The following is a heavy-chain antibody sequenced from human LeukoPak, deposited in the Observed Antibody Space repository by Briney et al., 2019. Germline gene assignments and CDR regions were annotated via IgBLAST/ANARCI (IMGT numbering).Heavy chain of an antibody. V-gene: IGHV1-18*04. CDR3: ARDLRIAVAGRVFDY. CDR2: ISAHNGNT. Sequence: ASVKVSCKASGYTFTSYGISWVRQAPGQGLEWMGWISAHNGNTNYAQKLQGRVTMTTDTSTSTAYMELRSLRSDDTAVYYCARDLRIAVAGRVFDYWGQGTLVTVSS. D-gene: IGHD6-19*01. CDR1: GYTFTSYG. J-gene: IGHJ4*02.